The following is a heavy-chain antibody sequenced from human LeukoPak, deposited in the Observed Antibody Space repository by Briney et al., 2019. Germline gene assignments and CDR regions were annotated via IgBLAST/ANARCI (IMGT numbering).Heavy chain of an antibody. CDR2: INHSGST. D-gene: IGHD3-10*01. J-gene: IGHJ6*02. CDR1: GGSFSGYY. V-gene: IGHV4-34*01. CDR3: AREWFGELPSRYYYCGMDV. Sequence: SETLSLTCAVYGGSFSGYYWSWIRQPPGKGLEWIGEINHSGSTNYNPSLKSRVTISVDTSKNQFSLKLSSVTAADTAVYYCAREWFGELPSRYYYCGMDVWGQGTTVTVSS.